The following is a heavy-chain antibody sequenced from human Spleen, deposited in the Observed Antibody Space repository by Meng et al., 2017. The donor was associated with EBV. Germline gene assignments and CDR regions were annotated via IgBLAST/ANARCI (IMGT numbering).Heavy chain of an antibody. Sequence: QLLSAGAIVNNPGAPVNVSSRGSGYILTNYDIHWVRQAPGKRLEWMGWINPGRGDTQYSQQFQGRVTITRDTSASTAYMELSSLRSGDTAVFYCAREPPNLYGSGILDYWGQGSLVTVSS. V-gene: IGHV1-3*01. D-gene: IGHD3-10*01. CDR3: AREPPNLYGSGILDY. CDR1: GYILTNYD. CDR2: INPGRGDT. J-gene: IGHJ4*02.